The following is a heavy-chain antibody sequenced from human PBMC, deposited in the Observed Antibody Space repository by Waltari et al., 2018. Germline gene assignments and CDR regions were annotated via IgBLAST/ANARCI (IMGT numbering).Heavy chain of an antibody. V-gene: IGHV4-38-2*01. CDR3: ARGGSGSYMGSFDI. J-gene: IGHJ3*02. CDR2: IYHTGTT. Sequence: QVQLQESGPGLVKPSETLSLTCAVSGYSISNGYYWSWIRQPPGKGLEWIGGIYHTGTTYYTASLKRRVTISVDTSKNQFSLNLSFVTAADTALYFCARGGSGSYMGSFDIWGQGPMVTVSS. CDR1: GYSISNGYY. D-gene: IGHD1-26*01.